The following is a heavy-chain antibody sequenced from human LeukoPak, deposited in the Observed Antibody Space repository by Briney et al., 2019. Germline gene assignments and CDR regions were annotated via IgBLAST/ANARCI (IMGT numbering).Heavy chain of an antibody. CDR2: ISDSGGST. J-gene: IGHJ3*02. Sequence: GGTLRLSCAASGFTFSSYGMSWVRQAPGKGLEWVSAISDSGGSTYYADSVKGRFTISRDNSKNTLYLQMNSLRAEDTAVYYGTRRGGMMDDDAFDIWGQGTMVTVSS. CDR1: GFTFSSYG. D-gene: IGHD3-16*01. V-gene: IGHV3-23*01. CDR3: TRRGGMMDDDAFDI.